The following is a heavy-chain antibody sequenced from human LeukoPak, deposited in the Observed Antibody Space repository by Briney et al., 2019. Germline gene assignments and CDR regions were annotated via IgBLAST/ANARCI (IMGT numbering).Heavy chain of an antibody. CDR1: GDNVSSKSAA. J-gene: IGHJ4*02. D-gene: IGHD1-1*01. CDR2: TYYTSKLYT. CDR3: ARTTGTFDC. V-gene: IGHV6-1*01. Sequence: SQTLSLTCAISGDNVSSKSAAWNWIRQSPSRGLEGLGRTYYTSKLYTEFATSVKSRITINPDTSKNQCSLQLKSVTPGDTAVYYCARTTGTFDCWGQGTLVTVSS.